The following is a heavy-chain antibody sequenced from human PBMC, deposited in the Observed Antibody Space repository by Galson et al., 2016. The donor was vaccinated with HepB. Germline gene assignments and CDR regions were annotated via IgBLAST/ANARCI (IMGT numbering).Heavy chain of an antibody. CDR2: ISGSGGGT. Sequence: SLRLSCAASGFTFSTYAMSWVRQAPGKGLEWLSVISGSGGGTKYADSVKGRFTISRDNSKNTLYLQMNSLRAEDTAVYYCARAFRYGFVTHYYGMDVWGQGTTVTVSS. D-gene: IGHD5-18*01. J-gene: IGHJ6*02. V-gene: IGHV3-23*01. CDR3: ARAFRYGFVTHYYGMDV. CDR1: GFTFSTYA.